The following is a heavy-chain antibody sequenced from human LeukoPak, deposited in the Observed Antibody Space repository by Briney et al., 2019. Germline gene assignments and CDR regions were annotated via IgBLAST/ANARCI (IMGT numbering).Heavy chain of an antibody. CDR3: ALDSSGYLTASYYFDY. Sequence: GGSLRLSCAASGFTFSSYWMSWVRQAPGKGLEWVANIKQDGSEKYYVDSVKGRFTISRDNAKNSLYLQMNSLRAEDTAVYYCALDSSGYLTASYYFDYWGQGTLVTVSS. D-gene: IGHD3-22*01. V-gene: IGHV3-7*01. CDR2: IKQDGSEK. CDR1: GFTFSSYW. J-gene: IGHJ4*02.